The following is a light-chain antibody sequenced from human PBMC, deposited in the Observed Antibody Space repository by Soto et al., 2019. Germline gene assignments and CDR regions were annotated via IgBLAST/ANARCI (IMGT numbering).Light chain of an antibody. V-gene: IGLV2-8*01. CDR2: EVT. CDR1: SSDVGAYNY. Sequence: QSALTQPPSASGSPGQSVTISCTGTSSDVGAYNYVSWYQQHAGKAPKLVIYEVTKRPSGVPDRFSGSKSANTASLTVSGLPAEDEADYYCSSFASSNTWVFGGGTTLPVL. CDR3: SSFASSNTWV. J-gene: IGLJ3*02.